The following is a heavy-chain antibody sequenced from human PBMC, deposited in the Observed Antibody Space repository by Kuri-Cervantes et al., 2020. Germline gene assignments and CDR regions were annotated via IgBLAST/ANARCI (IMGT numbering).Heavy chain of an antibody. V-gene: IGHV4-38-2*01. D-gene: IGHD3-16*01. J-gene: IGHJ4*02. Sequence: SQTLSLTCAVSGYSLSSGSYWGWIRQPPGKGLEWIGAIYHGGTTYYNPSLKSRVTISGDTSKNQFSLKLSSVTAAATAVYYCARGPLSSGLRVGRVFDYWGQGTLVTVSS. CDR2: IYHGGTT. CDR1: GYSLSSGSY. CDR3: ARGPLSSGLRVGRVFDY.